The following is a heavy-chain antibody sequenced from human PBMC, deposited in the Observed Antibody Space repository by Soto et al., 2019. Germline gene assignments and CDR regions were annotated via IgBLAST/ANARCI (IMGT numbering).Heavy chain of an antibody. J-gene: IGHJ6*02. CDR1: GYTFTTSG. D-gene: IGHD1-7*01. V-gene: IGHV1-18*01. CDR3: ARAAELPYSYYGMDV. CDR2: VSGYNGNT. Sequence: QVQLVQSGGEVKKPGASVKVSCKASGYTFTTSGVSWVRQAPGQGLEWMGWVSGYNGNTKYEEKVHDRVTMTTDTATTTAYLASRRLTTADTAVYSCARAAELPYSYYGMDVWGQGTTVIVSS.